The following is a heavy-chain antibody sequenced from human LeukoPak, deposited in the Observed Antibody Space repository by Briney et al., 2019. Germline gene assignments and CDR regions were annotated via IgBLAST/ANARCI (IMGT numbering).Heavy chain of an antibody. V-gene: IGHV4-39*02. Sequence: KTSETLSLTCTVSGGSISSSSYYWGWIRQPPGKGLEWIGSIYYSGSTYYNPSLKSRVTISVDTSKNQFSLKLSSVTAADTAVYYCAREGSKALNWFDPWGQGTLVTVSS. D-gene: IGHD2-2*01. CDR1: GGSISSSSYY. J-gene: IGHJ5*02. CDR2: IYYSGST. CDR3: AREGSKALNWFDP.